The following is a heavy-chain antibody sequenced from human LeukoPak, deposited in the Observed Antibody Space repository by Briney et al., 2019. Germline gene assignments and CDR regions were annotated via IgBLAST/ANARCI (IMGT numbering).Heavy chain of an antibody. Sequence: PGGSLRLSCAASGFTFSSYAMHWVRQAPGKGLEWVAVISYDGSNKYYADSVKGRFTISRDNSKNTLYLQMNSLRAEDTAVYYCARGRGNWFDPWGQGTLVTVSS. CDR3: ARGRGNWFDP. V-gene: IGHV3-30*04. CDR2: ISYDGSNK. J-gene: IGHJ5*02. CDR1: GFTFSSYA.